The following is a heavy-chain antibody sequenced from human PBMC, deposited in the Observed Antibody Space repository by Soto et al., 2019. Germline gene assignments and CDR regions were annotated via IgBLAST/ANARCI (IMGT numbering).Heavy chain of an antibody. CDR2: IYYSGST. CDR1: GGSISSSSYY. V-gene: IGHV4-39*01. J-gene: IGHJ4*02. CDR3: ARQPDYDILTGYYQN. D-gene: IGHD3-9*01. Sequence: SETLSLTCTVSGGSISSSSYYWGWIRQPPGKGLEWIGSIYYSGSTYYNPSLKSRVTISVDTSKNQFSLKLSSVTAADTAVYYCARQPDYDILTGYYQNWGQGTLVTVSS.